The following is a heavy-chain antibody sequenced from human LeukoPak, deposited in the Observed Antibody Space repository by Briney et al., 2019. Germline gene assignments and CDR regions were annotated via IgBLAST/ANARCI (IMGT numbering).Heavy chain of an antibody. V-gene: IGHV4-30-2*01. CDR1: GGSVSSDGYY. CDR2: IFHGGAT. CDR3: ARGAGLRFLEWFSYFDY. Sequence: SQTLSLTCTVSGGSVSSDGYYWSWIRQPPGKGLEWIAYIFHGGATYYNPSLKSRVTISVDRSKSQFSLKLTSVTAADTAVYYCARGAGLRFLEWFSYFDYWGQGTLVTVSS. J-gene: IGHJ4*02. D-gene: IGHD3-3*01.